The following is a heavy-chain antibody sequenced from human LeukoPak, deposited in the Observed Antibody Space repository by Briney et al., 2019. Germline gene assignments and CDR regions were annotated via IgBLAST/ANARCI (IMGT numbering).Heavy chain of an antibody. J-gene: IGHJ4*02. Sequence: SETLSLTCTVSGGSISSGGYYWSWIRQHPGKGLEWIGYIYYSGSTNYNPSLKSRITISVDTSKNQFSLKLSSVTAADTAVYYCARDSIGPNGPFDYWGQGTLVTVSS. CDR1: GGSISSGGYY. D-gene: IGHD3-3*02. CDR3: ARDSIGPNGPFDY. V-gene: IGHV4-31*03. CDR2: IYYSGST.